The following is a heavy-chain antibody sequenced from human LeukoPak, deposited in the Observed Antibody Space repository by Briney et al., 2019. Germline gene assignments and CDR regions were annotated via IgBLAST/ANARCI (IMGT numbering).Heavy chain of an antibody. J-gene: IGHJ4*02. Sequence: GASVKVSCKASGYTFTSYMHWVRQAPGQGLEWMGIINPSGGSTSYAQKFQGRVTMTRDMSTSTVYMELSSLRSEDTAVYYCARMNGDYGGFDYWGQGTLVTVSS. CDR2: INPSGGST. CDR1: GYTFTSY. V-gene: IGHV1-46*01. D-gene: IGHD4-17*01. CDR3: ARMNGDYGGFDY.